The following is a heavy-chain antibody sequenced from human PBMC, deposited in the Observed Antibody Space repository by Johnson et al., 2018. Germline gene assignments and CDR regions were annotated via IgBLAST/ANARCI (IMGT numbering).Heavy chain of an antibody. CDR2: ITISGSYT. CDR3: AREAEAFDI. CDR1: GFPFSSYS. Sequence: VQLVESGGGLVKPGGFLRLSCAASGFPFSSYSMNWVRQAPGKGLEWVSSITISGSYTYYGDSVKGRFTISRDNSRNSLYLQMYSLTAEDTAVYYCAREAEAFDIWGQGTMVTVSS. J-gene: IGHJ3*02. V-gene: IGHV3-21*01.